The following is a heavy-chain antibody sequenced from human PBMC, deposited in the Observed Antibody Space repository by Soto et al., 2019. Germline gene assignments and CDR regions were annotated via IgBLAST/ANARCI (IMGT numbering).Heavy chain of an antibody. CDR2: ISAYNGNT. CDR1: GYTFSSYH. V-gene: IGHV1-18*01. J-gene: IGHJ4*02. Sequence: QIQLVQSGAEVKKPGASVKVSCKASGYTFSSYHITWVRQAPGQGLEWMGWISAYNGNTNSAQNLQGRVTMTTDPSTSTAYMELRSLRSDDTAVYYCARDLPPVDSWGQGTLVTVSS. CDR3: ARDLPPVDS.